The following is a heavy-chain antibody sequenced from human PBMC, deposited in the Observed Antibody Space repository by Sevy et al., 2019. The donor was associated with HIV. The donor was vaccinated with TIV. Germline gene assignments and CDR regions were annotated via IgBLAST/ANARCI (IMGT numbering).Heavy chain of an antibody. J-gene: IGHJ4*02. CDR1: GYTFTDYY. Sequence: ASVKVSCKVSGYTFTDYYMHWVRQAPGQGLEWMGWINPNSGGTNYAQKFQGWVTMTRDTSISTAYMELSRLRSDDTAVYYCARGDCSGGSCYSGSPNDYWGQGTLVTVSS. V-gene: IGHV1-2*04. D-gene: IGHD2-15*01. CDR2: INPNSGGT. CDR3: ARGDCSGGSCYSGSPNDY.